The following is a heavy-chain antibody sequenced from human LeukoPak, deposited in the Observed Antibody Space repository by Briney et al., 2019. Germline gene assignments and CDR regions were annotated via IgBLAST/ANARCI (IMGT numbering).Heavy chain of an antibody. D-gene: IGHD3-3*01. V-gene: IGHV1-8*01. Sequence: ASVKVSCKASGYTFTSYDINWVRQATGQGLEWMGWMNPNSGNTGYAQKFQGRVTMTRNTSISTAYMELSSLGSEDTAVYYCARERFLEWLFYGGMDVWGQGTTVTVSS. CDR1: GYTFTSYD. J-gene: IGHJ6*02. CDR2: MNPNSGNT. CDR3: ARERFLEWLFYGGMDV.